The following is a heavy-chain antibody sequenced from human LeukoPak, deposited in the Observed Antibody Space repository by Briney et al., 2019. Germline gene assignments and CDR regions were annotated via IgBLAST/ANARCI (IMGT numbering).Heavy chain of an antibody. V-gene: IGHV4-39*07. CDR2: IYYSGST. Sequence: SETLSLTCTVSGGSISSSGYYWGWIRQPPGKGLEWIGTIYYSGSTYYNPSLKSRVTISGDTSKNQFSLKLSSVTAADTAVYYCARACRITIFEGAFDIWGQGTMVTVSS. CDR3: ARACRITIFEGAFDI. J-gene: IGHJ3*02. CDR1: GGSISSSGYY. D-gene: IGHD3-3*01.